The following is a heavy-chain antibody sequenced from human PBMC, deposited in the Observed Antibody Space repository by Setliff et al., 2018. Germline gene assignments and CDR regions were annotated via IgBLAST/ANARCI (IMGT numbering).Heavy chain of an antibody. CDR3: AGGAFGSRWYVRPWFDP. J-gene: IGHJ5*02. CDR1: GDSFSGYF. D-gene: IGHD6-13*01. V-gene: IGHV4-34*01. CDR2: IDQSGST. Sequence: PSETLSLTCAVYGDSFSGYFWTWIRQPPGKGLEWIGDIDQSGSTNYNPSLKSRITISVDTSKNQFSLSLSSVTAADTAVYYCAGGAFGSRWYVRPWFDPWGQGVLVTVSS.